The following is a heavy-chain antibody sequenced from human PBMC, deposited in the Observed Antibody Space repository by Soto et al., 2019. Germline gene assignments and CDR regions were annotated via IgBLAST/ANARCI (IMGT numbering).Heavy chain of an antibody. CDR3: AREAS. J-gene: IGHJ5*02. V-gene: IGHV3-7*01. CDR2: IKYDGTEK. Sequence: EVQLVESGGGLVQPGGSPRLSCAASGFIFSTSWMSWVRQAPGKGLEWVGNIKYDGTEKYYADSVRGRFTISRDNAKNSLYLQMNSLGAEDTALYFCAREASWGPGTLVTVSS. CDR1: GFIFSTSW.